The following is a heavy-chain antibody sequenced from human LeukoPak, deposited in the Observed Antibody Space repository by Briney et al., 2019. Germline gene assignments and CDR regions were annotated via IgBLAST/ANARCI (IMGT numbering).Heavy chain of an antibody. CDR1: GFTFGSYR. CDR2: ISSSSSYI. J-gene: IGHJ6*02. V-gene: IGHV3-21*01. CDR3: ARDLYGMDV. Sequence: GGSLRLSCAASGFTFGSYRMTWVRQAPGKGLEWVSSISSSSSYIYYADSVKGRFTISRDNAKNSLYLQMNSLRAEDTAVYYCARDLYGMDVWGQGTTVTVSS.